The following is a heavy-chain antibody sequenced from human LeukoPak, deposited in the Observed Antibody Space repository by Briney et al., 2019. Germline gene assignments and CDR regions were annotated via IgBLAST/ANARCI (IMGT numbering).Heavy chain of an antibody. D-gene: IGHD4-17*01. J-gene: IGHJ4*02. Sequence: GGSLRLSCAAPAFTFSNYGMHWVRQAAGKGLEWVAFRRNDGSNKYYTDSVKGRFTLSRDISKNTLYLQMNSLRADDTALYYCARVVDHDYGDYYLDYWGQGTLVTVSS. CDR3: ARVVDHDYGDYYLDY. V-gene: IGHV3-30*02. CDR2: RRNDGSNK. CDR1: AFTFSNYG.